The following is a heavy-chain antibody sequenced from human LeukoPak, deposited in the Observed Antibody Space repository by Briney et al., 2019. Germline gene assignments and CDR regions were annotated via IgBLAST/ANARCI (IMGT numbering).Heavy chain of an antibody. CDR3: AISGCGDILTGYYTDY. CDR1: GYTFTSYD. V-gene: IGHV1-8*01. D-gene: IGHD3-9*01. CDR2: MNPNSGNT. Sequence: APVKVSCKASGYTFTSYDINWVRQATGHGLEGMGWMNPNSGNTGYAQKIQGRVTMARNTSISTAYMKLSSLRSEGTAVYYCAISGCGDILTGYYTDYWGQGTLVTVSS. J-gene: IGHJ4*02.